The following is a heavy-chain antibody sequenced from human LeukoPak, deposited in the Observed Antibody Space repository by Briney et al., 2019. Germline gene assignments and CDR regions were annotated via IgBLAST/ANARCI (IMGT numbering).Heavy chain of an antibody. J-gene: IGHJ2*01. CDR3: ARRGGYGDSYWYFDL. CDR1: GFTFSSYS. V-gene: IGHV3-21*01. D-gene: IGHD4-17*01. CDR2: ISSSRSYI. Sequence: PGGSLRLSCAASGFTFSSYSMNWVRQAPGKGLEWVSFISSSRSYIYYADSVKGRFTISRDNAKNSLYLQMNSLRAEDTAVYYCARRGGYGDSYWYFDLWGRGTLVTVSS.